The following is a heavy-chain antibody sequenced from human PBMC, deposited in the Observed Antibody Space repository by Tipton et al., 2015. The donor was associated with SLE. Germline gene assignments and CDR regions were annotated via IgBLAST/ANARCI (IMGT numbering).Heavy chain of an antibody. V-gene: IGHV4-34*01. CDR2: IKPGGYT. CDR3: ARGFYYYDSSGFDY. Sequence: TLSLTCDVYGGSFTGYFWSWIRQPPGKGLEWIGEIKPGGYTNYNPSLKSRVTISVDTFKNQFSLKLNSVTAADTALYYCARGFYYYDSSGFDYWGQGTLVTVSS. J-gene: IGHJ4*02. D-gene: IGHD3-22*01. CDR1: GGSFTGYF.